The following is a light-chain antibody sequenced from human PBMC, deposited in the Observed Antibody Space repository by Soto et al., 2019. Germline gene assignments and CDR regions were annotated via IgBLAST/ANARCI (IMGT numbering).Light chain of an antibody. V-gene: IGKV3-20*01. CDR2: GAS. CDR3: QQYGRSPLWT. Sequence: EIVLKQSPGTLSLSPGQRATLSCRASQSISSSYLAWYQQKPGQAPRLLIDGASSKATGIPDRFSGSGSGTDLTLTISRLEPEDFAVYYCQQYGRSPLWTFAQGNEVEIK. CDR1: QSISSSY. J-gene: IGKJ1*01.